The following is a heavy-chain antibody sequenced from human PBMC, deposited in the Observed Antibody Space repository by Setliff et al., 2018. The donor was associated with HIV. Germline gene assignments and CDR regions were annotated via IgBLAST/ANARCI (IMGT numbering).Heavy chain of an antibody. J-gene: IGHJ4*02. CDR1: GFSFSQYG. D-gene: IGHD6-13*01. V-gene: IGHV3-33*01. CDR2: MWYDGSKK. CDR3: ARERPPGYSSSWGIDY. Sequence: GGSPRLSCAASGFSFSQYGMHWVRQAPGKGLQWVAVMWYDGSKKYYADSVKGRFTISRDNSKNTLYLQMNSLRAEDTAVYYCARERPPGYSSSWGIDYWGQGTLVTVSS.